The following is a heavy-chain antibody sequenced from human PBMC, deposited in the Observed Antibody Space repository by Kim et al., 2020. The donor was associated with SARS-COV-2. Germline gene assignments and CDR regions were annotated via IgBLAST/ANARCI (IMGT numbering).Heavy chain of an antibody. Sequence: SETLSLTCTVSGGSISSGGYYWSWIRQHPGKGLEWIGYIYYSGSTYYNPSLKSRVTISVDTSKNQFSLKLSSVTAADTAVYYCARGQDYDSSGYYYVAGYFDYWGQGTLVTVSS. V-gene: IGHV4-31*03. J-gene: IGHJ4*02. CDR2: IYYSGST. D-gene: IGHD3-22*01. CDR3: ARGQDYDSSGYYYVAGYFDY. CDR1: GGSISSGGYY.